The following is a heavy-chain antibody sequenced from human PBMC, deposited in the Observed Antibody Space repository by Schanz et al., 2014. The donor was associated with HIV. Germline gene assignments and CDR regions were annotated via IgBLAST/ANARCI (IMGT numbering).Heavy chain of an antibody. CDR2: INSNEGTT. CDR3: VRLMSSDYDFYHYGMDV. CDR1: GFSFLRYE. J-gene: IGHJ6*02. V-gene: IGHV3-74*02. Sequence: EVQVVESGGGLVQPGGSLRISCVASGFSFLRYEMSWVRQAPGKGLVWVSRINSNEGTTDYADSVKGRFTISRDNAKNTLYLQMNSLRAEDTAVYYCVRLMSSDYDFYHYGMDVWGQGTTVIVSS. D-gene: IGHD4-17*01.